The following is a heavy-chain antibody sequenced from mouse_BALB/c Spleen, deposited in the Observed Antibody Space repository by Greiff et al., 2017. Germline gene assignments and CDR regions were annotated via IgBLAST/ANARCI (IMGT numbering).Heavy chain of an antibody. Sequence: QVHVKQSGAELVRPGTSVKISCTASGYTFTNYWLGWVKQRPGHGLEWIGDIYPGGGYTNYNEKFKGKATLTADTSSSTAYMQLSSLTSEDSAVYFCARGSYGNYLDYWGQGTTLTVSS. CDR1: GYTFTNYW. CDR2: IYPGGGYT. V-gene: IGHV1-63*02. J-gene: IGHJ2*01. D-gene: IGHD2-10*02. CDR3: ARGSYGNYLDY.